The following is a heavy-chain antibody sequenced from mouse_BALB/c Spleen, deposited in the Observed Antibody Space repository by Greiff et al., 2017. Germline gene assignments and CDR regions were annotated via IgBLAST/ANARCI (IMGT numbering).Heavy chain of an antibody. CDR2: ISSGGST. D-gene: IGHD1-1*01. J-gene: IGHJ2*01. CDR3: ARGYYYGSSYDY. Sequence: EVMLVESGGGLVKPGGSLKLSCAASGFTFSSYAMSWVRQTPEKRLEWVASISSGGSTYYPDSVKGRFTISRDNARNILYLQMSSLRSEDTAMYYCARGYYYGSSYDYWGQGTTLTVSS. V-gene: IGHV5-6-5*01. CDR1: GFTFSSYA.